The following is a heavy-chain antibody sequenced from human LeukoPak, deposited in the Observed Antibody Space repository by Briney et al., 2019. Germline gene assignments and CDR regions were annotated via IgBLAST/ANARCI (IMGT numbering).Heavy chain of an antibody. V-gene: IGHV3-30*02. CDR2: IRYDGSNK. CDR1: GFTFSSYG. Sequence: GGSLRLSCAASGFTFSSYGMHWVRQAPGKGLEWVAFIRYDGSNKYYADSVKGRFTISRDNSKNTLYLQMNSLRAEDTAVYYCARRQIFASVRDAFDIWGQGTMVTVSS. J-gene: IGHJ3*02. CDR3: ARRQIFASVRDAFDI. D-gene: IGHD2-15*01.